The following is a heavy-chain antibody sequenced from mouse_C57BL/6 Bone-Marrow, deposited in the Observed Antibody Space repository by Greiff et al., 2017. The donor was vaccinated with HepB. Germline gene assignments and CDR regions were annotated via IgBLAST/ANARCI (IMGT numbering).Heavy chain of an antibody. J-gene: IGHJ3*01. CDR3: GREGGGWLLRAWFAY. D-gene: IGHD2-3*01. Sequence: EVQLQQSGAELVKPGASVKLSCTASGFNIKDYYMHWVKQRTEQGLEWIGRIDPEDGETKYAPKFQGKATITADTSSNTAYLQHSSLTSEDTAVYYCGREGGGWLLRAWFAYWGQGTLVTVSA. V-gene: IGHV14-2*01. CDR1: GFNIKDYY. CDR2: IDPEDGET.